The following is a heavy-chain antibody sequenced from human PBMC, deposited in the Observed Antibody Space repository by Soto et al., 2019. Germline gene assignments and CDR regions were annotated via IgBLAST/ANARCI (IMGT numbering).Heavy chain of an antibody. Sequence: VQLVQSGAEVKKPGASVKVSCKASGYTFTSYTIHWVRQAPGQRLEWMGWINAGNGNTKYSQKFQGRVTFTRDTSASTAYMELSSLRSEDTAVYYCASSAGIYYSYVMDVWGQGTTVTVSS. CDR1: GYTFTSYT. V-gene: IGHV1-3*01. CDR2: INAGNGNT. CDR3: ASSAGIYYSYVMDV. D-gene: IGHD2-15*01. J-gene: IGHJ6*02.